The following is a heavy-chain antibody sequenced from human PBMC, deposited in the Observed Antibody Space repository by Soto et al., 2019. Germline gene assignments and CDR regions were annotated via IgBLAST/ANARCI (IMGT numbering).Heavy chain of an antibody. CDR1: GFTFSNAW. J-gene: IGHJ2*01. CDR3: TTDPCSSRATQNWYFDL. V-gene: IGHV3-15*07. Sequence: EVQLVESGGGLVKPGGSLRLSCAASGFTFSNAWMNWVRQAPGKGLEWVGRIKSKTDGGTTDYAAPVKGRFTISRDDSKNTLYLQMNSLKTEDTAVYYCTTDPCSSRATQNWYFDLWGRGTLVTVSS. CDR2: IKSKTDGGTT. D-gene: IGHD6-13*01.